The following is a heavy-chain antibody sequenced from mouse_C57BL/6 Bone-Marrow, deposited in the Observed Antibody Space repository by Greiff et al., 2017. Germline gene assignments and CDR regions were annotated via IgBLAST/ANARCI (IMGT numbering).Heavy chain of an antibody. Sequence: VQLQQPGAELVMPGASVKLSCKASGYTFTSYWMHWVKQRPGQGLEWIGEIDPSDSYTNYNQKFKGKSTLTVDKSSSTAYMQLSSLTSEASAVYYCARALLRWFAYWGQGTLVTVSA. CDR2: IDPSDSYT. CDR1: GYTFTSYW. D-gene: IGHD1-1*01. CDR3: ARALLRWFAY. V-gene: IGHV1-69*01. J-gene: IGHJ3*01.